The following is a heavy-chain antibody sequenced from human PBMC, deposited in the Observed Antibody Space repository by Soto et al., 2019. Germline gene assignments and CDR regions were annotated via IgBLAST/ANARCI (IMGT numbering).Heavy chain of an antibody. CDR1: GFTFSSYS. J-gene: IGHJ4*02. Sequence: PGGSLRLSCAASGFTFSSYSMNWVRQAPGKGLEWVLSISSSSSYIYYADSVKGRFTISRDNAKNSLYLQMNSLRAEDTAVYYCARTNGSGSYTFDYWGQGTLVTVSS. CDR3: ARTNGSGSYTFDY. D-gene: IGHD3-10*01. V-gene: IGHV3-21*01. CDR2: ISSSSSYI.